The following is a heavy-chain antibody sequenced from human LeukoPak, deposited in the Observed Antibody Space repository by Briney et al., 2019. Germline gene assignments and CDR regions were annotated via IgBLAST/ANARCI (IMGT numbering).Heavy chain of an antibody. V-gene: IGHV4-34*01. D-gene: IGHD3-10*01. CDR2: INHSGST. CDR1: GGAFSGYY. Sequence: SETLSLTCAVYGGAFSGYYWSWIRQPPGKGLEWIGEINHSGSTNYNPSLKSRVTISVDTSKNQFSLKLSSVTAADTAVYYCARGKGITMVRGVIIKEALDYWGQGTLVTVSS. CDR3: ARGKGITMVRGVIIKEALDY. J-gene: IGHJ4*02.